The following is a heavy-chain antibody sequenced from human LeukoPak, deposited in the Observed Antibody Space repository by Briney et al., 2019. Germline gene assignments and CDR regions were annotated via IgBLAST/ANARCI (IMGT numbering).Heavy chain of an antibody. Sequence: PGGSLRLSCAASGFTFSIYGMNWVRQAPGKGLEWVSGISPGGEITYYADSVKGRFTISRDNSKNTLYLQMNSLRAEDTAVYYCAKDKTDIYYYYMDVWGKGTTVTVSS. CDR2: ISPGGEIT. CDR3: AKDKTDIYYYYMDV. V-gene: IGHV3-23*01. CDR1: GFTFSIYG. J-gene: IGHJ6*03.